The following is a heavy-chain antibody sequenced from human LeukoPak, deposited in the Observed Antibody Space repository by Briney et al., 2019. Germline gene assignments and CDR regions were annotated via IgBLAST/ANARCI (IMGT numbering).Heavy chain of an antibody. D-gene: IGHD3-22*01. V-gene: IGHV4-4*07. J-gene: IGHJ4*02. Sequence: SETLSLTCTVSGGSISNYYWTLIRQPAGKGLEWIGRIYISGSTNYNPSLKSRVTMSLDTSKNQFSLKLTSVTAADTAVYYCARESSRYPYYFDYWGQGTLVTVSS. CDR1: GGSISNYY. CDR2: IYISGST. CDR3: ARESSRYPYYFDY.